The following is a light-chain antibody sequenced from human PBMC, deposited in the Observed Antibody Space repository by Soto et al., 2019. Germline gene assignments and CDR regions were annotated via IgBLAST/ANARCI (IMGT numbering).Light chain of an antibody. CDR3: QQYYSYWT. Sequence: EIQMTQSPSTLSASVGDRVTIACRASQSISSWLAWYQQKPGKAPKLLISKASNLEGGVPSRFSGSGSGTEFTLTISSLHPDDFATYYCQQYYSYWTFGQGTKVEIK. CDR1: QSISSW. CDR2: KAS. V-gene: IGKV1-5*03. J-gene: IGKJ1*01.